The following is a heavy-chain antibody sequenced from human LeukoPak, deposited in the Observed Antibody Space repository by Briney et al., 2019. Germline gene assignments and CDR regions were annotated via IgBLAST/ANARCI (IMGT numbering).Heavy chain of an antibody. CDR3: AKDDDWGRFNH. CDR2: ISPRGDIT. CDR1: GFSFSSYS. J-gene: IGHJ1*01. Sequence: PGGSLRLSCVASGFSFSSYSMHWVRQTPGKGLEWVSGISPRGDITYYKDSVRGRFTISRDNFKNTVSLQLNSLRAEDTAMYYCAKDDDWGRFNHWGQGTLVTVSS. D-gene: IGHD3-16*01. V-gene: IGHV3-NL1*01.